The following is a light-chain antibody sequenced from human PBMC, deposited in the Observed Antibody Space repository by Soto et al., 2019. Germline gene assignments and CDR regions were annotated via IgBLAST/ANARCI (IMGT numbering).Light chain of an antibody. CDR3: CSHAGSYTYV. Sequence: QSALTQPRSVSGSPGQSLTISCTGTSSDVGGYNYVSWYQQHPGKVPKLMIYDVTKRPSGVPDRFSGSKSGNTASLTISGLQADDEADYYCCSHAGSYTYVFGTGTKLTVL. CDR2: DVT. CDR1: SSDVGGYNY. V-gene: IGLV2-11*01. J-gene: IGLJ1*01.